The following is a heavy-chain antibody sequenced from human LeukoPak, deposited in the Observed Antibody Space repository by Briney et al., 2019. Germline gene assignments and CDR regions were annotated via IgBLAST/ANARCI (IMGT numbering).Heavy chain of an antibody. CDR1: GFTFTDHW. Sequence: PGGSLRLSCAASGFTFTDHWMSWVRQTPGKGLEWVANIKEDGSEKFYVDSVRGRFTTSREDARNSLYLQMNNLRAEDTAFYYCARDSRPRGGSCFDHWGQGILVIVSS. CDR2: IKEDGSEK. D-gene: IGHD3-16*01. V-gene: IGHV3-7*01. J-gene: IGHJ4*02. CDR3: ARDSRPRGGSCFDH.